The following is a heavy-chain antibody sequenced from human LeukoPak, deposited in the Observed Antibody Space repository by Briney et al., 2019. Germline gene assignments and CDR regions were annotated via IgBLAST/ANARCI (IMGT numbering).Heavy chain of an antibody. CDR3: VKGRLTVAGHFDF. CDR2: ISDNGDRT. V-gene: IGHV3-23*01. D-gene: IGHD6-19*01. J-gene: IGHJ4*02. Sequence: GGSLRLSCAASGFTFSSDAKNWVRQAPGKGLEWVSVISDNGDRTYYADSVKGRFTISRDNYKNTLFLQMNSLRAEDTAVYYCVKGRLTVAGHFDFWGQGTLVTVSS. CDR1: GFTFSSDA.